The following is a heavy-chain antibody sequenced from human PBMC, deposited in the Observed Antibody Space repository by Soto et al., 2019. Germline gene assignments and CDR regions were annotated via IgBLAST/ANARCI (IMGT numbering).Heavy chain of an antibody. Sequence: EVQLLESGGGLVQPGGSLRLSCAASGFTFSNYAMNWVRQAPGKGLEWVSSITGSGDKTYYADSVKGRFTISRDNSKNTLYLQMNSLRAEDTAVYSCAIGGDSGYDFWYFDLWGRGTLVTVSS. V-gene: IGHV3-23*01. CDR3: AIGGDSGYDFWYFDL. CDR2: ITGSGDKT. CDR1: GFTFSNYA. J-gene: IGHJ2*01. D-gene: IGHD5-12*01.